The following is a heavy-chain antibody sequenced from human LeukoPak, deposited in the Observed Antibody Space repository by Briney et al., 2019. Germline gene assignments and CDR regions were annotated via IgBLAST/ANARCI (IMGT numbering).Heavy chain of an antibody. V-gene: IGHV3-48*03. Sequence: GGSLRPSCAASGFTFSSYEMNWVRQAPGKGLEWVSYISSSGSTIYYADSVKGRFTISRDNAKNSLYLQMNSLRAEDTAVYYCARVILVGATAGYPDYWGQGTLVTVSS. CDR1: GFTFSSYE. CDR3: ARVILVGATAGYPDY. D-gene: IGHD1-26*01. J-gene: IGHJ4*02. CDR2: ISSSGSTI.